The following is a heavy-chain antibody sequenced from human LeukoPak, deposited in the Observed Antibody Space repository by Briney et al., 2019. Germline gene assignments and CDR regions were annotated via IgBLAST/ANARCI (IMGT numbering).Heavy chain of an antibody. Sequence: PGGSLRLSCAASGFDFTSAWMSWVRQTPGKGLEWVASIKHDGSEKYYVDSVRGRFTISRDNTMNSLYLQMSSLRAEDTAVYYCATDRGWRTSGYYLYYFEYWGQGTLVTYSS. V-gene: IGHV3-7*01. CDR2: IKHDGSEK. D-gene: IGHD3-3*01. J-gene: IGHJ4*02. CDR3: ATDRGWRTSGYYLYYFEY. CDR1: GFDFTSAW.